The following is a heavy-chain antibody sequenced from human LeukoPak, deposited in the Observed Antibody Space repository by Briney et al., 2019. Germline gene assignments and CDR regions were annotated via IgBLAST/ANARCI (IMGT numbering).Heavy chain of an antibody. V-gene: IGHV4-30-2*01. D-gene: IGHD3-10*01. CDR2: IYHSEST. CDR3: ARGVTLVRGPCWFDP. J-gene: IGHJ5*02. Sequence: SQTLSLTCAVSGGSISSGGYSWGWIRQPPGRGLEWIGYIYHSESTYYNPSLKSRVTITVARSKTHFSLKLSSVTAADTAVYYCARGVTLVRGPCWFDPWGQGTQVTVSS. CDR1: GGSISSGGYS.